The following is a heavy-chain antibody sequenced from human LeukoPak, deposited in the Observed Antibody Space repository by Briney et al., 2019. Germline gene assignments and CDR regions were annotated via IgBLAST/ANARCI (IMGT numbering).Heavy chain of an antibody. Sequence: GGSLRLSCAASGFTFSSYGMHWVRQAPGKGLEWVANIKQDGSEKYYVDSVKGRFTISRDNAKNSLYLQMNSLRAEDTAMYYCARDDVDIVATMAYWGQGTLVTVSS. J-gene: IGHJ4*02. D-gene: IGHD5-12*01. CDR3: ARDDVDIVATMAY. CDR1: GFTFSSYG. V-gene: IGHV3-7*01. CDR2: IKQDGSEK.